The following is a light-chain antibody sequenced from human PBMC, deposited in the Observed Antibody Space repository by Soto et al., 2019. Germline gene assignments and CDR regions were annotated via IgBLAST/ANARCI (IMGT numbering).Light chain of an antibody. CDR3: CSYAGSSSL. J-gene: IGLJ3*02. V-gene: IGLV2-11*01. CDR1: SSDITNYNS. CDR2: DVN. Sequence: QSALTQPRSVSGSPGQSVTISCTGTSSDITNYNSVSWFQQHPGKAPKLMIYDVNKRPSGVPDRFPGSKSGNTASLTISGLQAEDEADYHCCSYAGSSSLFGGGTKVTVL.